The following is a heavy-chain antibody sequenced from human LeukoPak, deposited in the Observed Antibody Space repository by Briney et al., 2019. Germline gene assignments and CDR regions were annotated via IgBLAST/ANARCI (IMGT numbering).Heavy chain of an antibody. CDR2: MTEDGSDI. J-gene: IGHJ4*02. V-gene: IGHV3-7*01. Sequence: GGSLRLSCVASGFKFGDFSMSWVRQAPGKGLEWVTYMTEDGSDIFYVDSVKGRFTIFRDNARNSLYLQMNGLRAEDTAVYYCARARRDFWGDPFDYWGLGTLVTVSS. CDR3: ARARRDFWGDPFDY. D-gene: IGHD3-3*01. CDR1: GFKFGDFS.